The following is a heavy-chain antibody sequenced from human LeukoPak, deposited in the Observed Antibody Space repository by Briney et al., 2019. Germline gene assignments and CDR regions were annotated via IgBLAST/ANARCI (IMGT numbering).Heavy chain of an antibody. CDR3: ASTSRSGWYAQGYFDY. CDR1: GDSVSSNSAA. J-gene: IGHJ4*02. CDR2: TYYRSKWYN. D-gene: IGHD6-19*01. Sequence: SQTLSLTCAISGDSVSSNSAAWNWIRQSPTRGLEWLGRTYYRSKWYNDYAVSVKSRITINPDTSKNQFSLQLNSVTPEDTAVYYCASTSRSGWYAQGYFDYWGQGTLVTVSS. V-gene: IGHV6-1*01.